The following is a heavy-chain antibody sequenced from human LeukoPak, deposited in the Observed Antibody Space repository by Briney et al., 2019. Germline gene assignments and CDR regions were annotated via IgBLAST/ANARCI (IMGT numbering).Heavy chain of an antibody. CDR2: IRYDGSNK. Sequence: GGSLRLSCAASGFTFSSYGMHWVRQAPGKGLEWVAFIRYDGSNKYYADSVKGRFTISRDNSKNTLYLQMNSLRAEDTAVYYCEYCSSTSCYVDYWGQGTLVTVSS. D-gene: IGHD2-2*01. CDR3: EYCSSTSCYVDY. V-gene: IGHV3-30*02. J-gene: IGHJ4*02. CDR1: GFTFSSYG.